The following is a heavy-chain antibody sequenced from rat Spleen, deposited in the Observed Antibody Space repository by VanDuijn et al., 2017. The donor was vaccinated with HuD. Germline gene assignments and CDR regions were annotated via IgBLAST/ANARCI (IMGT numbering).Heavy chain of an antibody. V-gene: IGHV5-29*01. CDR3: ARHGIYNNYGWFAY. CDR1: GFTFNNYG. J-gene: IGHJ3*01. CDR2: ISYDGITT. Sequence: EVQLVESDGGLVQPGRSLKLSCAASGFTFNNYGMAWVRQAPTKGLEWVAAISYDGITTYYRDSVRGRFTISSDNAKTTLYLQMGSLRSEDTATYYCARHGIYNNYGWFAYWGQGTLVTVSS. D-gene: IGHD1-10*01.